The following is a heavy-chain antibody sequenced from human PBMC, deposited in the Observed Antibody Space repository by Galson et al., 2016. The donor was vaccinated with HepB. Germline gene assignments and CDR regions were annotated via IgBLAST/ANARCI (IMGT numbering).Heavy chain of an antibody. CDR2: MYNSGST. Sequence: SETLSLTCTVSGSSTTSHYWSWLRQPPGKGLEWIGYMYNSGSTHYNPSLKSRVTISVDTSKNQFSLKQSSVTAADTAAYYCARMLSDRSGFYYFDYWGQGILVIVSS. CDR3: ARMLSDRSGFYYFDY. J-gene: IGHJ4*02. V-gene: IGHV4-59*11. D-gene: IGHD3-22*01. CDR1: GSSTTSHY.